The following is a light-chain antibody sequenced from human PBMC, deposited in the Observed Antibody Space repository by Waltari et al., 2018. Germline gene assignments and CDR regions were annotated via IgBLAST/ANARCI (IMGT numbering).Light chain of an antibody. CDR2: NAS. Sequence: DIQMTQSPPALSASVGDRVTITCRASHDINNHLTWYQQKAGRVPTLLIYNASILESGVPSRFSGSGSGTDFTLTITSLQPEDFATYYCQQSHSAPLAFGGGTKLDI. V-gene: IGKV1-27*01. J-gene: IGKJ4*01. CDR3: QQSHSAPLA. CDR1: HDINNH.